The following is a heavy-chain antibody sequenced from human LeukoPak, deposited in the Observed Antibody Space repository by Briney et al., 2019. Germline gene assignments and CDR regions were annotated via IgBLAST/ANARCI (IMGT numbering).Heavy chain of an antibody. J-gene: IGHJ5*02. CDR2: IDPSGHIT. V-gene: IGHV1-46*01. CDR1: GFRFTGYW. Sequence: ASVKVSCKASGFRFTGYWMHWVRQAPGQGLVWMGIIDPSGHITNSAQKFQGRLTVTRDTPTSTVYMELSSLRSDDTAVYYCVRDNSIADRGWWFDPWGQGTLVTVSS. CDR3: VRDNSIADRGWWFDP. D-gene: IGHD1-14*01.